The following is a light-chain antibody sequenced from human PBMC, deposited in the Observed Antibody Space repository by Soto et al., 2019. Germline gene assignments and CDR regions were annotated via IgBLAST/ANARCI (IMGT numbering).Light chain of an antibody. J-gene: IGKJ1*01. CDR2: GAS. V-gene: IGKV3-15*01. CDR1: QSVSSN. Sequence: EIVMTQSPATLSVSPGERATLSCRASQSVSSNLAWYQQKPGQAPRLLIYGASTRATGIPARFSGSGSGTELTLTINSLQSEDFAVYYCQQYNNLPRWTFGQGTKVEIK. CDR3: QQYNNLPRWT.